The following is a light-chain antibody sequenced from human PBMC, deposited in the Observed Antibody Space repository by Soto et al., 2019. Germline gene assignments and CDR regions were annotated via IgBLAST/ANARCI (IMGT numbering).Light chain of an antibody. Sequence: QSVLTQPASVSGSPGQSITVSCTGTSSDVGGYNFVSWYQQHPGKAPKVMIYGVRDRPSGVSNRFSGSKSGNTASLTISGLQAEDEADYYCCSYTNTGAYVFGSGTKLTVL. CDR3: CSYTNTGAYV. V-gene: IGLV2-14*03. J-gene: IGLJ1*01. CDR2: GVR. CDR1: SSDVGGYNF.